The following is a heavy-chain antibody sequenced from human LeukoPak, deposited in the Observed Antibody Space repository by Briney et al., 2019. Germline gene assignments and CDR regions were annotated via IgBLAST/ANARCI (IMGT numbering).Heavy chain of an antibody. CDR3: ARTTMVRGTYYMDV. CDR1: GFTFSSYW. CDR2: IHYSGST. D-gene: IGHD3-10*01. J-gene: IGHJ6*03. V-gene: IGHV4-59*01. Sequence: GSLRLSCAASGFTFSSYWMSWVRQAPGKGLQWIGCIHYSGSTNYNPSLKSRVTISVDTSKNQFSLKLSSVTAADTAVYYCARTTMVRGTYYMDVWGKGTTVTISS.